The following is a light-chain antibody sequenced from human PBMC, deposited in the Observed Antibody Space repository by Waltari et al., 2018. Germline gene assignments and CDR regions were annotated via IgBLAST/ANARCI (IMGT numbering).Light chain of an antibody. CDR2: DAS. Sequence: DIQMTQSPSSLSASEGDRVTITCQASQDISIYLNWYQQKPGKVPKLLIYDASNLETGVPSRFSGRGSGTDFTFTISSLQPEDIATYYCQQYDNLETFGPGTKVDIK. J-gene: IGKJ3*01. V-gene: IGKV1-33*01. CDR1: QDISIY. CDR3: QQYDNLET.